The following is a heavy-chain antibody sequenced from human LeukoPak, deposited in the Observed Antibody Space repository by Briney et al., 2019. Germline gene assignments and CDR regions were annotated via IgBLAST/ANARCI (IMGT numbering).Heavy chain of an antibody. D-gene: IGHD6-13*01. CDR3: ARDVDRVFNWFDP. V-gene: IGHV1-3*01. CDR2: INAGNGNT. J-gene: IGHJ5*02. Sequence: ASVKVSCKASGYIFTSYAMRWVRQAPGQRLAWMGWINAGNGNTKYSQKFQGRVTITRDTSATTVYMELSSLRSEDTAVYYCARDVDRVFNWFDPWGQGTLVTVSS. CDR1: GYIFTSYA.